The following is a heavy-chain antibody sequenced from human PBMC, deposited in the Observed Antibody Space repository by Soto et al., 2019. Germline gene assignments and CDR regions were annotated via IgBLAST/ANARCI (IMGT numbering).Heavy chain of an antibody. V-gene: IGHV3-23*01. CDR3: AKDRTSDGTTVRFHP. CDR2: ISDSRGNT. Sequence: EVQLLESVGGLVQPGGSLRLSCAASGFTDSGDAIRWVRQPPGRGLECVSAISDSRGNTYYADSVTGRFTISRDNSKTTLYLHINSPSVEDSAIHSFAKDRTSDGTTVRFHPWGQGTLVTVSS. CDR1: GFTDSGDA. J-gene: IGHJ5*02. D-gene: IGHD1-1*01.